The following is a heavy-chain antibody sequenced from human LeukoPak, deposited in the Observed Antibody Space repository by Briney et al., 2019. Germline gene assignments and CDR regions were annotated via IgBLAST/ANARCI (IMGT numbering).Heavy chain of an antibody. CDR3: ARDDNAISCSGGSCLNTYYYYGMDV. Sequence: GGSLRLSCAASGFTFSSYSMNWVRQAPGKGLEWVSSISSSSSYIYYADSVKGRFTISRDNAKNSLYLQMNSLRAEDTAVYYCARDDNAISCSGGSCLNTYYYYGMDVWGQGTTVTVSS. J-gene: IGHJ6*02. D-gene: IGHD2-15*01. V-gene: IGHV3-21*01. CDR1: GFTFSSYS. CDR2: ISSSSSYI.